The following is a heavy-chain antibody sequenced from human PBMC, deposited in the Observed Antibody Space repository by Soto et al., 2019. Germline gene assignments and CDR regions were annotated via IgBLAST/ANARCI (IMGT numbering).Heavy chain of an antibody. CDR2: ITNDGSNK. J-gene: IGHJ4*02. CDR1: GFTFSSYS. CDR3: ANNGYCSGGRCYTVYFDY. D-gene: IGHD2-15*01. V-gene: IGHV3-30*02. Sequence: GGSLRLSCAASGFTFSSYSMHWVRQAPGKGLEWVAYITNDGSNKYYADSVKGRFTISRDNSKNTLYLQMNSLRAEDTAVYYCANNGYCSGGRCYTVYFDYWGQGTLVTVCS.